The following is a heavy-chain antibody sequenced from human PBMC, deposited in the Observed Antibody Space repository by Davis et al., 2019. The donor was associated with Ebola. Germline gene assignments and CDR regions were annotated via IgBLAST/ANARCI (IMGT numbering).Heavy chain of an antibody. CDR2: LVTSAVP. CDR1: GIVFRNYV. V-gene: IGHV3-23*01. J-gene: IGHJ3*02. Sequence: GESLKTPFSASGIVFRNYVTSWVRQAPGKGLEWVSTLVTSAVPYYADSVKGRFTISRDNSKNTLYLQMNGLGVEDTAIYYCAKDTSNIWFESWGQGKNVTVSS. D-gene: IGHD1-26*01. CDR3: AKDTSNIWFES.